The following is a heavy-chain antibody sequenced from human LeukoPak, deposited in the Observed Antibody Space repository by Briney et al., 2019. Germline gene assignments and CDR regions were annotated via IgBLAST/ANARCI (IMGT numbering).Heavy chain of an antibody. V-gene: IGHV4-59*13. CDR3: ARSVRGVTAPYCFDY. CDR2: IHYRGTT. J-gene: IGHJ4*02. CDR1: GASIKSYY. Sequence: SETLSLTCNVSGASIKSYYWNWIRQSPGKGLEWLGNIHYRGTTNYNPSLKSRVTISVDTSKNQFSLKLSSVTAADTAVYYCARSVRGVTAPYCFDYWGQGTLVTVSS. D-gene: IGHD3-10*01.